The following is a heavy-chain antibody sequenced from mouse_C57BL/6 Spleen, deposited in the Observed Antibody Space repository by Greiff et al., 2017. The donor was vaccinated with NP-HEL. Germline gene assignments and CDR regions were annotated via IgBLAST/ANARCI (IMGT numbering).Heavy chain of an antibody. D-gene: IGHD4-1*01. J-gene: IGHJ1*03. CDR2: IWRGGST. Sequence: QVQLQQSGPGLVQPSQSLSITCTVSGFSLTSYGVHWVRQSPGKGLEWLGVIWRGGSTDYNAAFMSRLSITKDNSKSQVFFKMNSLQADDTAIYYCAKAGGPSYWYFDVWGTGTTVTVSS. CDR1: GFSLTSYG. V-gene: IGHV2-5*01. CDR3: AKAGGPSYWYFDV.